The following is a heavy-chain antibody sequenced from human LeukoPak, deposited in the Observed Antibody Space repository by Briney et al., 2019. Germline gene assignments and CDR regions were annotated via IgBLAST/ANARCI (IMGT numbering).Heavy chain of an antibody. CDR2: FTGGAGGA. V-gene: IGHV3-23*01. CDR3: ARGHNSGSYYYMDV. CDR1: GFIFINYA. J-gene: IGHJ6*03. Sequence: TGGSLRLSCEASGFIFINYAMTWVRQAPGKGPEWVSGFTGGAGGAYYADSVRGRFTISRDNSMNTVSLHMNSLRAEDTATYYCARGHNSGSYYYMDVWSKGTTVTVSS. D-gene: IGHD6-19*01.